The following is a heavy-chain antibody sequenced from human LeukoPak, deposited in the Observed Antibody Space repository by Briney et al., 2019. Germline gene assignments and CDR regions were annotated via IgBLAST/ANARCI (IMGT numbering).Heavy chain of an antibody. Sequence: SQTLSLTCTVSGGSISSGDYYWSWIRQPPGKGLEWIGNIYYSGSTYYNPSLKSRVTISVDTSKNQFSLKLSSVTAADTAVYYCARYDSSGYYPFDYWGQGTLVTVSS. D-gene: IGHD3-22*01. CDR2: IYYSGST. CDR3: ARYDSSGYYPFDY. V-gene: IGHV4-30-4*01. CDR1: GGSISSGDYY. J-gene: IGHJ4*02.